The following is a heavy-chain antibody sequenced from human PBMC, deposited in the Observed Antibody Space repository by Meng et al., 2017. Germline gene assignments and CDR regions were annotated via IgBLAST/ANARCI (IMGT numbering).Heavy chain of an antibody. D-gene: IGHD5-18*01. CDR2: IRMKAYGGTP. CDR1: GFTFGDYT. J-gene: IGHJ4*02. CDR3: TRDKGARGYSFGYADS. Sequence: GGSLRLSCTSSGFTFGDYTMGWVRQAPGGGLEWVGFIRMKAYGGTPEYAASVKGRFPISRDDSKSIVYLQMDSLKTEDTAFYYCTRDKGARGYSFGYADSWGQGTLVTVSS. V-gene: IGHV3-49*04.